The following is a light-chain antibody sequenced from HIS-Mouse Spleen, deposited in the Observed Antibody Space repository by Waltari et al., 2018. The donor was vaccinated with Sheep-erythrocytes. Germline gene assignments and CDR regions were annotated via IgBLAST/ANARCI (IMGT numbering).Light chain of an antibody. CDR1: SSDVGGYNY. V-gene: IGLV2-11*01. CDR3: CSYAGSYNHV. J-gene: IGLJ1*01. Sequence: QSALTQPRSVSGSPGQSVTISCTGPSSDVGGYNYVYWYQQHPGKAPKFMIYDVSKRPSGVPDRFSGSKSGNTASLTISGLQAEDEADYYCCSYAGSYNHVFATGTKVTVL. CDR2: DVS.